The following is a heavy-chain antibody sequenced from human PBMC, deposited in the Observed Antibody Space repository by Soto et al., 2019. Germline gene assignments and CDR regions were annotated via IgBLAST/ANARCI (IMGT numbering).Heavy chain of an antibody. Sequence: LRLSCAASGFTFSSYAMHWVRQAPGKGLEWVAVISYDGSNKYYADSVKGRFTISRDNSKNTLYLQMNSLRAEDTAVYYCARDYYDSSGSYYFDYWGQGTLVTVSS. J-gene: IGHJ4*02. CDR2: ISYDGSNK. CDR3: ARDYYDSSGSYYFDY. D-gene: IGHD3-22*01. CDR1: GFTFSSYA. V-gene: IGHV3-30-3*01.